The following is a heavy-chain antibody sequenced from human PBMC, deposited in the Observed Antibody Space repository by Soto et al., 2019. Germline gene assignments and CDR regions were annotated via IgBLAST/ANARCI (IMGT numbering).Heavy chain of an antibody. J-gene: IGHJ6*02. CDR1: GGSINSSSYF. CDR2: IDYSGNT. V-gene: IGHV4-39*02. Sequence: SETLSLTCSVSGGSINSSSYFWGWVRQPPGKGLEWIGSIDYSGNTYYDPSLQSRVTISVDTSKNHFSLKLSSVTAADTALYYCARRRTSYGLDVWGQGTTVTVSS. CDR3: ARRRTSYGLDV.